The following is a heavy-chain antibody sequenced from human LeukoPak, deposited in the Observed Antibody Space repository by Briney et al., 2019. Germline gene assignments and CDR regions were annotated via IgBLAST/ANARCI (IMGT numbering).Heavy chain of an antibody. CDR2: IYYSGST. V-gene: IGHV4-59*01. CDR1: GGSISSYY. J-gene: IGHJ5*02. Sequence: PSETLSLTCTVSGGSISSYYWSWIRQPPGKGLEWIGYIYYSGSTNYNPSLKSRVTISVDTSKNQFSLKLSSVTAADTAVYYCARVRYFDWLLSGDNWFDPWGQGTLVTVSS. D-gene: IGHD3-9*01. CDR3: ARVRYFDWLLSGDNWFDP.